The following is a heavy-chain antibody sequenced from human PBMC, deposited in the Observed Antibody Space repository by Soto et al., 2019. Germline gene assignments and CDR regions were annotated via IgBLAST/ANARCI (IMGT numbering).Heavy chain of an antibody. CDR3: ARHNYDGSGYYYYYYSMDV. V-gene: IGHV4-59*01. CDR2: FHNSGNP. Sequence: SETLSLTCSISGGSISGYHWNWIRQTPGKGVEWIGYFHNSGNPKYSSSLKSRVTISVDMSEKQSSLKLTSVTAADTAVYWCARHNYDGSGYYYYYYSMDVWGQGTTVTVSS. J-gene: IGHJ6*02. D-gene: IGHD3-22*01. CDR1: GGSISGYH.